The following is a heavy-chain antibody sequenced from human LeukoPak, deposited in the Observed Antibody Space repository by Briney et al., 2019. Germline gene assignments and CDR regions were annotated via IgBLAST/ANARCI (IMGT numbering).Heavy chain of an antibody. CDR2: ISSSSSYI. V-gene: IGHV3-21*01. D-gene: IGHD6-13*01. CDR3: ARDSIAAAGTDAFDI. Sequence: GGSLRLSCAASGFTFSSYSMNWVRQAPGKGLEWVSSISSSSSYIYYADSVKGRFTISRDNAKNSLYLQTNSLRAEDTAVYYCARDSIAAAGTDAFDIWGQGTMVTVSS. J-gene: IGHJ3*02. CDR1: GFTFSSYS.